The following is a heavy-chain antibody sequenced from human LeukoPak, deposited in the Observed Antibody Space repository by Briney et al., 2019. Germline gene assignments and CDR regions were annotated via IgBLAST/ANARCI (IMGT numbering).Heavy chain of an antibody. D-gene: IGHD4-17*01. V-gene: IGHV4-4*09. Sequence: PSETLSLTCTVSGGSISSYYWSWIRQPPGKGLEWIGYIYTSGSTNYNPPLKSRVTISVDTSKNQFSLKLSSVTAADTAVYNCARHRTVPHEAVNWFDPWGQGTLVTVSS. CDR1: GGSISSYY. CDR3: ARHRTVPHEAVNWFDP. CDR2: IYTSGST. J-gene: IGHJ5*02.